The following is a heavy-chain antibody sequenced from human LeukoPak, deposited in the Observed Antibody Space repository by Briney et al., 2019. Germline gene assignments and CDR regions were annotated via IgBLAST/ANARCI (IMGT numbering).Heavy chain of an antibody. CDR1: GGSISSYY. V-gene: IGHV4-59*08. Sequence: SETLSLTCTVSGGSISSYYWSWLRQPPGKGLEWIGYIYYSGSTNYNPSLKSRVTISVDTSKNQFSLKLSSVTAADTAVYYCARGASYSGLDYWGQGTLVTVSS. J-gene: IGHJ4*02. D-gene: IGHD1-26*01. CDR3: ARGASYSGLDY. CDR2: IYYSGST.